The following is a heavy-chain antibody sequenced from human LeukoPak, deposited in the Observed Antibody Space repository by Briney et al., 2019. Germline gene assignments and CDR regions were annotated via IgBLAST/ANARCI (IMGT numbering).Heavy chain of an antibody. Sequence: PGRSLRLSCAASGFTFSDYYMSWIRQAPGKGLEWVSYISSSGSTIYYADSVKGRFTISRDNAKNSLYLQMNSLRAEDTAVYYCARDNAPYGSGTARDYWGQGTLVTVSS. V-gene: IGHV3-11*04. CDR3: ARDNAPYGSGTARDY. D-gene: IGHD3-10*01. CDR1: GFTFSDYY. CDR2: ISSSGSTI. J-gene: IGHJ4*02.